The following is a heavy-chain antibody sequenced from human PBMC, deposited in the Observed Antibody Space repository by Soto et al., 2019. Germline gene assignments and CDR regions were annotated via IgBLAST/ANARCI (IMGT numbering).Heavy chain of an antibody. V-gene: IGHV4-34*01. CDR2: INHSGST. CDR3: ARDRGSGWYRKDY. D-gene: IGHD6-19*01. CDR1: GGSFSGYY. Sequence: SETLSLTCAVYGGSFSGYYWSWIRQPPGKGLEWIGEINHSGSTNYNPSLKSRVTISVDTSKNQFSLKLSSVTAADTAVYYCARDRGSGWYRKDYWGQGTLVTVSS. J-gene: IGHJ4*02.